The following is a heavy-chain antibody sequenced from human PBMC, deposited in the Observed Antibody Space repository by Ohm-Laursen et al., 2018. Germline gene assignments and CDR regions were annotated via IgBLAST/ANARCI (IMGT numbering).Heavy chain of an antibody. Sequence: GSLRLSCTASGFTFSDYYMTWIRQAPGKGLEWVSYITSSGSTIYYADSVKGRFTISRDNAKNSLYLQINSLRAEDTAVYYCARDLGYCSGGSSAECPDWGQGTLVTVSS. CDR2: ITSSGSTI. CDR3: ARDLGYCSGGSSAECPD. CDR1: GFTFSDYY. V-gene: IGHV3-11*01. J-gene: IGHJ4*02. D-gene: IGHD2-15*01.